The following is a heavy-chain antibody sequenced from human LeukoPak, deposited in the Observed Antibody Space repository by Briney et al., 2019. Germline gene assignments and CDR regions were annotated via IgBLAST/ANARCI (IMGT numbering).Heavy chain of an antibody. D-gene: IGHD1-26*01. CDR3: AKGLVGATDLYYFDY. CDR1: GFTFSSYA. Sequence: PGRSLRLSCAASGFTFSSYAMSWVRQAPGKGLEWVSAISGSGGSTYYADSVKGRFTISRDNSKNTLYLQMNSLRAEDTAVYYCAKGLVGATDLYYFDYWGQGTLVTVSS. CDR2: ISGSGGST. V-gene: IGHV3-23*01. J-gene: IGHJ4*02.